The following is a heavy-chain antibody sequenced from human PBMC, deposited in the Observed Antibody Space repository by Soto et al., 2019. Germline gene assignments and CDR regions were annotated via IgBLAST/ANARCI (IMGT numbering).Heavy chain of an antibody. CDR2: ISSSCDSR. D-gene: IGHD6-13*01. CDR3: ANGFHSSSWYSFDC. CDR1: GFTFSIYA. J-gene: IGHJ4*02. V-gene: IGHV3-23*01. Sequence: GGSLRLSCAASGFTFSIYAMSWVRQAPGKGLEWVSAISSSCDSRYYADSVKGRFTISRDNSMTTLFLQVNSLRAEDTAVYYCANGFHSSSWYSFDCWGQGTLVTVSS.